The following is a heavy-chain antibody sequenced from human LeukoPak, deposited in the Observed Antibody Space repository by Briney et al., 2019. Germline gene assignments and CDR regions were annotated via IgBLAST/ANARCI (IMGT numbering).Heavy chain of an antibody. CDR1: GFTFSNYW. Sequence: QPGGSLRLSCAASGFTFSNYWMSWVRQAPGKGLEWVSTISGNGVSTYYANSVKGRFTISRDNSKNTLWLQMNSLRAEDTALYYCAKPQYDSSWYYFDYWGQGTLVTVSS. J-gene: IGHJ4*02. CDR2: ISGNGVST. V-gene: IGHV3-23*01. CDR3: AKPQYDSSWYYFDY. D-gene: IGHD6-13*01.